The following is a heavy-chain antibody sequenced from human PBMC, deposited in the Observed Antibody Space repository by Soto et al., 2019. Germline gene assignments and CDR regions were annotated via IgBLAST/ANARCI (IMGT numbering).Heavy chain of an antibody. CDR2: ISYDGSNK. V-gene: IGHV3-30*18. CDR3: AKDGSNFAVVYYYYMDV. CDR1: GFTFSNAW. D-gene: IGHD3-3*01. J-gene: IGHJ6*03. Sequence: PGGSLRLSCAASGFTFSNAWMNWVRQAPGKGLEWVAVISYDGSNKYYADSVKGRFTISRDNSKNTLYLQMNSLRAEDTAVYYCAKDGSNFAVVYYYYMDVWGKGTTVTVSS.